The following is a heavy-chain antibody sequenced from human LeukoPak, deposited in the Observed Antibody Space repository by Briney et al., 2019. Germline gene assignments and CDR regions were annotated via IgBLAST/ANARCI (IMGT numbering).Heavy chain of an antibody. CDR3: AKVMYYYDSSGYPYFDC. Sequence: GGSLRLSCAASGFTFSSYAMSWVRQTPGKGLEWVSGISGSGGSKYYADSVKGRFTISRDNSKNTLYLQMNSLRAEDTAVYYCAKVMYYYDSSGYPYFDCWGQGTLVTVSS. V-gene: IGHV3-23*01. J-gene: IGHJ4*02. CDR1: GFTFSSYA. D-gene: IGHD3-22*01. CDR2: ISGSGGSK.